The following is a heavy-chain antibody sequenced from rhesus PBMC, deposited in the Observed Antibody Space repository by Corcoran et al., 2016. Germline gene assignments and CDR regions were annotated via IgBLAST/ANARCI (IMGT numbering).Heavy chain of an antibody. CDR1: GGSISSGYYY. Sequence: QVQLQESGPGLVKPSETLSLTCAGSGGSISSGYYYWSWIRQPPGKGLEWIGYIPYSCSPSYHPSLKSRVTLSRDTSKNQFSLKLSSVTAADTAVYYCARVRAAAGRNYYFDYWGQGVLVTVSS. V-gene: IGHV4-122*02. D-gene: IGHD6-25*01. J-gene: IGHJ4*01. CDR2: IPYSCSP. CDR3: ARVRAAAGRNYYFDY.